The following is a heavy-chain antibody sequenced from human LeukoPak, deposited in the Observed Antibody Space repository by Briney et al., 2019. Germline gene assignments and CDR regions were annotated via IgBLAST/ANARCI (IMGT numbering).Heavy chain of an antibody. D-gene: IGHD4-17*01. CDR1: GYSFANFG. V-gene: IGHV1-18*01. CDR2: ISAYNGHT. Sequence: ASVKVSCKASGYSFANFGVSWVRQAPGQGLEWMGWISAYNGHTKYAQNLQGRLTMTTDTSTSTAYMELRSLRSDDTAVYYCARDLGYGDYGYWGQGTLVTVSS. CDR3: ARDLGYGDYGY. J-gene: IGHJ4*02.